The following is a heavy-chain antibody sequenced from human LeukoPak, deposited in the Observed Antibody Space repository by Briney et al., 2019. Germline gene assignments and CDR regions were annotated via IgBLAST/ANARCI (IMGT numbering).Heavy chain of an antibody. Sequence: GGSLRLSCAASGFTVSSNYMSWVRQAPGKGLEWVSVIYSGGSTYYADSVKGRFTISRDNAKNSLYLQMNSLRAEDTAVYYCARAPSSSNLLVFDYWGQGTLVTVSS. CDR3: ARAPSSSNLLVFDY. V-gene: IGHV3-53*01. J-gene: IGHJ4*02. CDR1: GFTVSSNY. CDR2: IYSGGST. D-gene: IGHD6-13*01.